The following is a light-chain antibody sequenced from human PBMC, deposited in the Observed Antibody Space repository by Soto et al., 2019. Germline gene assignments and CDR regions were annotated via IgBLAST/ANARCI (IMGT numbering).Light chain of an antibody. CDR1: HNDIGTYGY. Sequence: QSALTQPTSVSGSPGQSITISCTGNHNDIGTYGYVSWYQQHPGRAPRLLIHGVTTRPSGISGRSSASKSGLTASLTISGLQPEDEADYYCSSFTSNRIYVFGPGTKVTVL. J-gene: IGLJ1*01. CDR2: GVT. V-gene: IGLV2-14*03. CDR3: SSFTSNRIYV.